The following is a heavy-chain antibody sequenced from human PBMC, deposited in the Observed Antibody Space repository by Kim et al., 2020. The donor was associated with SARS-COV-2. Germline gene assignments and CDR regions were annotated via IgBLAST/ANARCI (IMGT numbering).Heavy chain of an antibody. J-gene: IGHJ6*02. V-gene: IGHV3-21*01. D-gene: IGHD5-18*01. Sequence: GGSLRLSCAASGFTFSSYSMNWVRQAPGKGLEWVSSISSSSSYIYYADSVKGRFTISRDNAKNSLYLQMNSLRAEDTAVYYCASGYRPGDYYGMDVWGQGTTVTVSS. CDR3: ASGYRPGDYYGMDV. CDR1: GFTFSSYS. CDR2: ISSSSSYI.